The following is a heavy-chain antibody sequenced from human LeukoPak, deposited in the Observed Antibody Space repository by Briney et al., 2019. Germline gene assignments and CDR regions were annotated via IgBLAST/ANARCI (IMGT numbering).Heavy chain of an antibody. V-gene: IGHV4-59*08. J-gene: IGHJ4*02. CDR1: GGSISSYY. Sequence: PSETLSLTCTVSGGSISSYYWSWIRQPPGKGLEWIGYIYYSGSTNYNPSLKSRVTISVDTSKDQFSLRLRSVTAADTAVYYCARHIPGNPYFDYWGQGTLVTVSS. CDR3: ARHIPGNPYFDY. D-gene: IGHD6-13*01. CDR2: IYYSGST.